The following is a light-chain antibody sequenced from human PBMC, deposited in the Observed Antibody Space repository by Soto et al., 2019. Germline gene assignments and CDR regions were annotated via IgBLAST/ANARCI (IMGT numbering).Light chain of an antibody. J-gene: IGKJ5*01. CDR1: QSLLHTNGHNY. CDR3: MQSTQLPPT. CDR2: EVS. Sequence: IVMTQSPLSLPVTLGESASISCRSSQSLLHTNGHNYLDWYLQKPGQSPQLLIYEVSTRVSGVPDRFSGSGSGTDFTLEISRVETDDVGIYYCMQSTQLPPTFGQGTRLEIK. V-gene: IGKV2D-29*02.